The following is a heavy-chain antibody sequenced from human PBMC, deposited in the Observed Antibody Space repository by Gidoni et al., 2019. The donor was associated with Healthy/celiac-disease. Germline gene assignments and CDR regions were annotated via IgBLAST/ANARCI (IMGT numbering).Heavy chain of an antibody. CDR2: LSYYGSNK. V-gene: IGHV3-30*03. Sequence: QVQLVESGGGVVKPGRSLRLACAASGFTFSSYGMPWVRQAPGKGLGWVAVLSYYGSNKDYADSVKGRFTISRDNSKYTLYLQMNSLRAEDTAVYYCARAPECTNGVCFPGRFDYWGQGTLVTVSS. CDR3: ARAPECTNGVCFPGRFDY. D-gene: IGHD2-8*01. J-gene: IGHJ4*02. CDR1: GFTFSSYG.